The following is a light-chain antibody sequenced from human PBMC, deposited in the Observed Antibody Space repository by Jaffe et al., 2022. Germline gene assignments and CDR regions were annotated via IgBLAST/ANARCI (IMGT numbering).Light chain of an antibody. CDR3: SSYRNTGTLV. CDR2: DVT. V-gene: IGLV2-14*03. Sequence: QSALTQPASVSGSPGQSITISCSGTSSDVGDYNFVSWYQQRPGKAPKLMIYDVTNRPSGISNRFSGSKSGNTASLTISGLQADDEADYYCSSYRNTGTLVFGGGTKVTVL. CDR1: SSDVGDYNF. J-gene: IGLJ2*01.